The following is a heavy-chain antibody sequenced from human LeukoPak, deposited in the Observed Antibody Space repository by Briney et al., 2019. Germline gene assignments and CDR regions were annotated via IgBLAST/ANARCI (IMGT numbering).Heavy chain of an antibody. CDR3: VRDQGGAVSY. V-gene: IGHV3-48*01. CDR1: GFTFSSYS. Sequence: EGSLRLSCAASGFTFSSYSMNWVRQAPGKGLEWVSYISSLSGTINYADSVKGRFIISRDNVKNSMFLQMNSLRAEDTAVYYCVRDQGGAVSYWGQGTLVTVSS. D-gene: IGHD3-16*01. J-gene: IGHJ4*02. CDR2: ISSLSGTI.